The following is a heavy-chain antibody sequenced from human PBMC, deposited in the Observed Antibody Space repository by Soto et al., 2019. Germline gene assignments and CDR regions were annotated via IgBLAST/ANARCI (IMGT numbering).Heavy chain of an antibody. J-gene: IGHJ6*02. CDR1: GGSISSADYY. Sequence: SETLSLTCTVSGGSISSADYYWSWVRQPPGKGLEWIGYIYYSGSTFFNPSLKSRVTISKDTSRNQFSLRLNSVTAADTAVYYCARAIVVTIGGMDVWGQGTTVPSP. CDR2: IYYSGST. D-gene: IGHD5-12*01. CDR3: ARAIVVTIGGMDV. V-gene: IGHV4-30-4*01.